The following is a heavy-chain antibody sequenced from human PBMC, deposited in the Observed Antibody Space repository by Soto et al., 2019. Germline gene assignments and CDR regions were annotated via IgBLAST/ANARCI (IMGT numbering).Heavy chain of an antibody. D-gene: IGHD3-10*01. V-gene: IGHV6-1*01. J-gene: IGHJ6*02. CDR3: ARGLNHYAAGSPSYGRDV. Sequence: SQTLSLTCAISGDSVSSNSAAWNWIRQSPSRGLEWLGRTYYRSKWYNDYAVSVESRITINPDPSKNQFSLQLNSVTPEDTAIYDCARGLNHYAAGSPSYGRDVWGHGTTVTVSS. CDR1: GDSVSSNSAA. CDR2: TYYRSKWYN.